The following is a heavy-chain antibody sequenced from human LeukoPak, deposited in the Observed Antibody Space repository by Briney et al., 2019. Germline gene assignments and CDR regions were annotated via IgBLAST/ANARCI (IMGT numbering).Heavy chain of an antibody. CDR1: GGSISSSTYY. CDR2: LYYSGST. Sequence: SETLSLTCTVSGGSISSSTYYWRWIRHPPEKALEWIGNLYYSGSTYYNPPLKTRHTISVDTSENHFSLKLSSVTAADTALYYCARQAISGYDPPPFDSWGQGTLVSVSS. CDR3: ARQAISGYDPPPFDS. J-gene: IGHJ4*02. D-gene: IGHD5-12*01. V-gene: IGHV4-39*01.